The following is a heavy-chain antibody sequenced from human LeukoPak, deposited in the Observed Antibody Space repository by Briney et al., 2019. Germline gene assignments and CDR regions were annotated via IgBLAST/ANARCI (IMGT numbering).Heavy chain of an antibody. CDR1: GFTFSSYS. Sequence: GGSLRLSCAASGFTFSSYSMNWVRQAPGKGLEWVSYISSSSSTIYYADSVKGRFTISRDNAKNSLYLQMNSLRAEDTAVYYCARVATVAVDYWGQGTLVTVSS. J-gene: IGHJ4*02. V-gene: IGHV3-48*04. CDR2: ISSSSSTI. CDR3: ARVATVAVDY. D-gene: IGHD4-11*01.